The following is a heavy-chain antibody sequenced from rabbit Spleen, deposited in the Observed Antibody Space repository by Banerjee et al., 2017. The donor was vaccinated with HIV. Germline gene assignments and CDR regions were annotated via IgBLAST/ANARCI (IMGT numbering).Heavy chain of an antibody. V-gene: IGHV1S40*01. Sequence: QSLEESGGDLVKPGASLTLTCIASGVSFSGSSYMCWVRQAPGKGLEWIACIEGGSSSFTYFASWAKGRFTISKTSSTTVTLQMTSLTAADTATYFCARDTSSSFSSYGMDLWGPGHPRHRL. CDR2: IEGGSSSFT. CDR1: GVSFSGSSY. D-gene: IGHD1-1*01. CDR3: ARDTSSSFSSYGMDL. J-gene: IGHJ6*01.